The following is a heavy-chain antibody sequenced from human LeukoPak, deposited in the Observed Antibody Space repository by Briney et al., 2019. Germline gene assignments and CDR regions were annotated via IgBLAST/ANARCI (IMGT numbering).Heavy chain of an antibody. J-gene: IGHJ3*02. Sequence: SETLSLTCAVYGGSFSGYYWSWIRQPPGKGLEWIGEINHSGSTNYNPSLKSRVTISVDTSKNQFSLKLSSVTAADTAVYYCARTQGDSSGYYDAFDIWGQGTMVTVSS. CDR2: INHSGST. CDR1: GGSFSGYY. V-gene: IGHV4-34*01. CDR3: ARTQGDSSGYYDAFDI. D-gene: IGHD3-22*01.